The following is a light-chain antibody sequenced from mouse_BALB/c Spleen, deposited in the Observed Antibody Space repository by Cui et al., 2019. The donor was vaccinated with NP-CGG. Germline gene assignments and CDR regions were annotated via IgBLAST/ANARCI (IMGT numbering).Light chain of an antibody. CDR2: GTN. Sequence: QAVVTQESALTTSPGGTVTLTCRSSTGAVTTSNYANWVQEKPDHLFTGLIGGTNNRIPGVPARFSGSLIRDKAALTITGAQTEDEALYFCALWYSNHWVFGGGTKLTVL. CDR1: TGAVTTSNY. V-gene: IGLV1*01. CDR3: ALWYSNHWV. J-gene: IGLJ1*01.